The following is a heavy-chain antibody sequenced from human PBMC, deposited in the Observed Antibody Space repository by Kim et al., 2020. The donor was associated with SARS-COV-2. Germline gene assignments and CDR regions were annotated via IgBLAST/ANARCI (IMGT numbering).Heavy chain of an antibody. J-gene: IGHJ4*02. Sequence: NSVKGRFTISRDNSKNTLYLQMGSLRAEDMAVYYCARDRFKGSGWYYFDYWGQGTLVTVSS. V-gene: IGHV3-64*01. CDR3: ARDRFKGSGWYYFDY. D-gene: IGHD6-19*01.